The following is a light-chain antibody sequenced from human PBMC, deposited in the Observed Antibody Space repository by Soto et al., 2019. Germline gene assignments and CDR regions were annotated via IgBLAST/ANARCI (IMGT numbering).Light chain of an antibody. CDR2: WAS. V-gene: IGKV4-1*01. CDR3: QQYDNWPT. Sequence: DIVLTQSPDSLAVSLGERATINCKSSQSILYTSSSKNYLAWYRQKPGQPPELLIYWASTRESGVPDRFSGSGSGTDFTLTISSLQSEDVAVYYCQQYDNWPTFGQGTRLEIK. J-gene: IGKJ5*01. CDR1: QSILYTSSSKNY.